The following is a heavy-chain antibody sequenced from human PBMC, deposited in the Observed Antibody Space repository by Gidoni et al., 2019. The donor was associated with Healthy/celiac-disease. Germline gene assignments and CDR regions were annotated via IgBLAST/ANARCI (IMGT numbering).Heavy chain of an antibody. CDR3: ARDSAGYDFWSGYYQQSAFDY. CDR1: GYTFTSYG. D-gene: IGHD3-3*01. J-gene: IGHJ4*02. CDR2: ISAYNGNT. V-gene: IGHV1-18*01. Sequence: QVQLVQSGAEVKKPGASVKVSCKASGYTFTSYGLSWVRQAPGQGLEWMGWISAYNGNTNYAQKLQGRVTMTTDTSTSTAYMELRSLRSDDTAVYYCARDSAGYDFWSGYYQQSAFDYWGQGTLVTVSS.